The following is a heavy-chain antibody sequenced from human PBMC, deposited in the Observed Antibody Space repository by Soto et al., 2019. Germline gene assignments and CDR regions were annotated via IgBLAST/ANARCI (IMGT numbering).Heavy chain of an antibody. CDR3: ARFSGSYYYAMDV. Sequence: SETLSLTCTVSGGSISSSSYYWGWIRQPPGKGLEWIGSIYYSGSTYYNLSLKSRVTISVDTSKNQFSLKLSSVTAADTAVYFCARFSGSYYYAMDVWAQGSTVPVSS. J-gene: IGHJ6*02. D-gene: IGHD6-19*01. V-gene: IGHV4-39*01. CDR2: IYYSGST. CDR1: GGSISSSSYY.